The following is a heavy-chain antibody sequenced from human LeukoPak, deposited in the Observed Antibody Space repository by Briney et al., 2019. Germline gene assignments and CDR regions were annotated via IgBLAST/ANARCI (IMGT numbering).Heavy chain of an antibody. CDR1: GGSFSGYY. Sequence: SETLSLTCAVFGGSFSGYYCSWIRQPPGKGLEWIGEINHSGSTNYNPSLKSRVTISVDTSKNQFSLKLSSVTAADTAVYYCARRETGTADYWGQGTLVTVSS. J-gene: IGHJ4*02. V-gene: IGHV4-34*01. CDR2: INHSGST. CDR3: ARRETGTADY. D-gene: IGHD1-1*01.